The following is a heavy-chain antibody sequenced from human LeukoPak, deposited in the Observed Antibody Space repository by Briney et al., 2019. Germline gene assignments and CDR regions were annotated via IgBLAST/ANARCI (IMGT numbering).Heavy chain of an antibody. Sequence: EALSLTCTVAGGSISSYYWSWIRPPPGKGVEWIGYIYYNGNTNYNHTLKSRVPLSVDTSQIHFSLKVTSVTAADTAVYYCASSPGVPAARYFYYWGQGTLVTVSS. CDR2: IYYNGNT. CDR1: GGSISSYY. V-gene: IGHV4-59*01. D-gene: IGHD2-2*01. J-gene: IGHJ4*02. CDR3: ASSPGVPAARYFYY.